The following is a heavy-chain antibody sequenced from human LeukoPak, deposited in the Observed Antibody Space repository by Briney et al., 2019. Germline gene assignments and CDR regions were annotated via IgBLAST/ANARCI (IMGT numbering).Heavy chain of an antibody. CDR1: GFTFGDYA. Sequence: PGRSLRLSCTASGFTFGDYAMSWVRQAPGKGLEWVGFIRNKPYGGTTEYAASVKGRFTVSRDDSKSIAYLQMNSLKTEDTAVYYCTRSTGYPLFFDYWGQGTLVTVSS. CDR3: TRSTGYPLFFDY. D-gene: IGHD3-9*01. CDR2: IRNKPYGGTT. V-gene: IGHV3-49*04. J-gene: IGHJ4*02.